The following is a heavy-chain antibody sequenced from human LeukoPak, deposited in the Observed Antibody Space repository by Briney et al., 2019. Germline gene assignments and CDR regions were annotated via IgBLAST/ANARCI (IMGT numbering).Heavy chain of an antibody. CDR2: MNPNSGNT. CDR3: AMLHFDGSGSFVGFDY. V-gene: IGHV1-8*01. J-gene: IGHJ4*02. Sequence: ASVKVSCKASGYAFTSYDINWVREATGQGLEWMGWMNPNSGNTGYAQKFQGRVTMTRNTSISTAYMELSSLRSEDTAVYYCAMLHFDGSGSFVGFDYWGQGTLVTISS. D-gene: IGHD3-10*01. CDR1: GYAFTSYD.